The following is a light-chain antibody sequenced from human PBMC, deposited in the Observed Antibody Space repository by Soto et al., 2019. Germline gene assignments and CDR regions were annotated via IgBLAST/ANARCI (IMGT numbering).Light chain of an antibody. CDR1: QSVSSNY. V-gene: IGKV3-20*01. CDR2: GAS. Sequence: PGERATLSCRTSQSVSSNYLAWYQQKPAQAPRLLIYGASSRATGIPDRFSGSGSGTDFTLTISRLEPEDFAVYYCEQYGSSPRTFGQGTKVDIK. CDR3: EQYGSSPRT. J-gene: IGKJ1*01.